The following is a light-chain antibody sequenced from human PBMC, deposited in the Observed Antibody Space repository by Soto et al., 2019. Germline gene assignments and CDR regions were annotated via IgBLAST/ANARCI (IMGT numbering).Light chain of an antibody. V-gene: IGLV4-69*01. Sequence: QSVLTQSPSASASLGASVKLTCTLSSGHSSYAIAWHRQQPEKGPRYLMKLNSDGSHNKGDGIPDRFSGSSSGAERYLTISSLQSEDEADYYCQTWDTGIRVVFGGGTKVTVL. CDR2: LNSDGSH. J-gene: IGLJ2*01. CDR3: QTWDTGIRVV. CDR1: SGHSSYA.